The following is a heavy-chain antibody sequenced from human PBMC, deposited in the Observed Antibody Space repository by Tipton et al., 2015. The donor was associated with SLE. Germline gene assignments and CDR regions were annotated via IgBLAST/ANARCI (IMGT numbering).Heavy chain of an antibody. CDR1: GFTFSNYY. J-gene: IGHJ6*03. V-gene: IGHV3-11*01. CDR2: ISSSGTII. Sequence: GSLRLSCAASGFTFSNYYMSWIRQAPGKGLEWVSYISSSGTIIYYADSVKGRFTVSRDSDSLYLQMNSLGVEDTAVYYCARHPFYYCYMDVWGRGTSVTVS. CDR3: ARHPFYYCYMDV.